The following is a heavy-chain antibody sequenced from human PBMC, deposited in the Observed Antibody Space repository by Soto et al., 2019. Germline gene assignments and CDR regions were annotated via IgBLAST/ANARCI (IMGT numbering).Heavy chain of an antibody. J-gene: IGHJ6*02. CDR3: ARDRMTAAAGYGMDV. Sequence: ASVKVSCKASGYTFTSYYMHWVRQAPGQGLEWMGIINPSGGSTSYAQKSQGRVTMTRDTSTSTVYMELSSLRSEDTAVYYCARDRMTAAAGYGMDVWGQGTTVTVSS. CDR2: INPSGGST. D-gene: IGHD6-13*01. CDR1: GYTFTSYY. V-gene: IGHV1-46*01.